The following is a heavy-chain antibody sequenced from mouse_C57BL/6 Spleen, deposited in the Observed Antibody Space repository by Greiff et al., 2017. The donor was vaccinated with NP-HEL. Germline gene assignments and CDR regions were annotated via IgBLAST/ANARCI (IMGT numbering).Heavy chain of an antibody. D-gene: IGHD1-1*01. Sequence: QVQLQQSGPELVKPGASVKISCKASGYAFSSSWMNWVKQRPGKGLEWIGRIYPGDGDTNYNGKFKGKATLTADKSSSTAYMQLSSLTSEDSAVYCCARSRSITTVVATGYWYFDVWGTGTTVTVSS. CDR3: ARSRSITTVVATGYWYFDV. V-gene: IGHV1-82*01. CDR2: IYPGDGDT. J-gene: IGHJ1*03. CDR1: GYAFSSSW.